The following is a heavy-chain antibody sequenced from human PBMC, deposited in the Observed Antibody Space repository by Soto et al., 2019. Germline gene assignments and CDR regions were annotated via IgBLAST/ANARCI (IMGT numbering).Heavy chain of an antibody. V-gene: IGHV1-18*01. CDR3: ARYYDSSGYYQIYYYYYGMDV. J-gene: IGHJ6*02. Sequence: ASVKVSCKASGYTFTSYGISWVRQAPGQGLEWMGWISAYSGNTNYAQKLQGRVTMTTDTSTSTAYMELRSLRSDDTAVYYCARYYDSSGYYQIYYYYYGMDVWGQGTTVTVSS. D-gene: IGHD3-22*01. CDR2: ISAYSGNT. CDR1: GYTFTSYG.